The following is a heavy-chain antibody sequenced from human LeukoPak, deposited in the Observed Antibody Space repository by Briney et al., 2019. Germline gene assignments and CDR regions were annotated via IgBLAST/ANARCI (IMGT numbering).Heavy chain of an antibody. J-gene: IGHJ3*01. Sequence: PGGSLRLSCAASGFTFSSYWMSWVRQAPGKGLEWVSSISSSSSYIYYADSVKGRFTISRDNAKNSLYLQMNSLRAEDTAVYYCARATKSAADSSGWSWGQGTMVTVSS. CDR1: GFTFSSYW. V-gene: IGHV3-21*01. CDR3: ARATKSAADSSGWS. CDR2: ISSSSSYI. D-gene: IGHD6-19*01.